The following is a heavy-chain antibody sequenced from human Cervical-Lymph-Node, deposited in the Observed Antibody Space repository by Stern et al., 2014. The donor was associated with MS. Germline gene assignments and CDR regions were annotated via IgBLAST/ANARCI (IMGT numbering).Heavy chain of an antibody. V-gene: IGHV5-51*01. CDR2: IYSGDSET. D-gene: IGHD4-11*01. Sequence: EMQLVESGAEARKPGESLKISCKGSGYRFTRYWIGWVRQMPGKGLEWMGIIYSGDSETKYSPSFQGQVSISVDLSIDTAYLQWSSLRASDTALYYCARRSTTYFDSWGQGTLVTVSS. CDR1: GYRFTRYW. J-gene: IGHJ4*02. CDR3: ARRSTTYFDS.